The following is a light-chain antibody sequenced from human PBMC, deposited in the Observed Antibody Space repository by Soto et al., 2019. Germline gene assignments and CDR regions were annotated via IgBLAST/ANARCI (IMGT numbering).Light chain of an antibody. Sequence: DIQMTQSPSSLSASVGDRVTITCRASQDIANYLAWYQQKPGKVPKLLIYAAITLQSGVPSRFSGSGSGTDFTLTIGSLQPEDVATYYCQKYYNAPRTFGQGTKVEIK. J-gene: IGKJ1*01. CDR2: AAI. CDR3: QKYYNAPRT. CDR1: QDIANY. V-gene: IGKV1-27*01.